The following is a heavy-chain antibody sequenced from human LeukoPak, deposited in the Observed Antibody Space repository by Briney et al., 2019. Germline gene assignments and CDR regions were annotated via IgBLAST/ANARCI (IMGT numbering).Heavy chain of an antibody. D-gene: IGHD3-10*01. CDR3: AKTHATGRFYFDY. CDR1: GFTFSSYG. Sequence: GGSLRLSCAASGFTFSSYGMHWVRQAPGKGLEWVAFIRYDGSNKVYADSVKGRFTISRDNSKNTLYLQMNSLRGEDTAVYHCAKTHATGRFYFDYWGQGTLVTVSS. CDR2: IRYDGSNK. V-gene: IGHV3-30*02. J-gene: IGHJ4*02.